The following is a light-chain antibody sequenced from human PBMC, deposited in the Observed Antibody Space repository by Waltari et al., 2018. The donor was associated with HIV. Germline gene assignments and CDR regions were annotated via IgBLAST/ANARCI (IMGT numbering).Light chain of an antibody. J-gene: IGKJ4*01. CDR2: DAS. CDR1: QSVSSS. CDR3: HQRSNWPLT. Sequence: EVVLTQSPATLSLSPGERATLSCRASQSVSSSLASYQLKPGQAPMLLIYDASNSATGIPARFSGRGSGTDFTLTISSLESEDFAVYYCHQRSNWPLTFGGGTRVETK. V-gene: IGKV3-11*01.